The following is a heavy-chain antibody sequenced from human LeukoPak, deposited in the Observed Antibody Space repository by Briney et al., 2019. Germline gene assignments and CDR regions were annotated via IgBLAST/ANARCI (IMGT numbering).Heavy chain of an antibody. CDR1: GFTCGDYA. CDR2: IRSKTYGGTP. Sequence: GGSLTLCCTASGFTCGDYAGTWVRQAPGKGLEWVGFIRSKTYGGTPDYAASVKGRFTISRDDSKSIAYLQMNSLKIEDTAVYYCTRPRYRWNIFAYWGERCLVTVSS. V-gene: IGHV3-49*04. J-gene: IGHJ4*02. CDR3: TRPRYRWNIFAY. D-gene: IGHD1/OR15-1a*01.